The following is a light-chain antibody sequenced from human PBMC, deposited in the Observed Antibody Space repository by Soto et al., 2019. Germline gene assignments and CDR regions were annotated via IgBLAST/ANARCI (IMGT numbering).Light chain of an antibody. Sequence: EIVSTQSPGTLSLSPGERATLSCRASQSVSSTFLAWYQQKPGQAPRLLIYAASSRATGIPDRFSGSGSGTDFTLTISSLEPEDFAVYYCQQRSNWPTFGQGTKVDIK. V-gene: IGKV3D-20*02. CDR3: QQRSNWPT. CDR1: QSVSSTF. CDR2: AAS. J-gene: IGKJ1*01.